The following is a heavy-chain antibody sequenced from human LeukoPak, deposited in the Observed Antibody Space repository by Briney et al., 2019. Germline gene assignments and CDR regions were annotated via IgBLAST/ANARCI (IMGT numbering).Heavy chain of an antibody. Sequence: GGSLRLSCAASGFTFTNVWMSWVRQAPGKGLEWVGRIISISGGGTSDYPAPVKGRFTISRDDSKNTLYLQMNSLRAEDTAVYYCAKLVGTGTTPTDYWGQGTLVTVSS. CDR3: AKLVGTGTTPTDY. CDR2: IISISGGGTS. J-gene: IGHJ4*02. CDR1: GFTFTNVW. D-gene: IGHD1-1*01. V-gene: IGHV3-15*01.